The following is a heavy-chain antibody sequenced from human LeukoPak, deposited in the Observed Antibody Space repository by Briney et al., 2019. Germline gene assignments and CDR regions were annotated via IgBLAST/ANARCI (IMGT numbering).Heavy chain of an antibody. Sequence: GGSQRLSCAASGFTSSDSAIHWVRQASGKGLEWVGRIRSKPQSYATAYDESLKGRFTISRDDSKNTAYLQMSSLKIEDTAVYYCTRVGPSTVVDYWGQGTQVTVSS. CDR3: TRVGPSTVVDY. CDR2: IRSKPQSYAT. CDR1: GFTSSDSA. D-gene: IGHD1-26*01. V-gene: IGHV3-73*01. J-gene: IGHJ4*02.